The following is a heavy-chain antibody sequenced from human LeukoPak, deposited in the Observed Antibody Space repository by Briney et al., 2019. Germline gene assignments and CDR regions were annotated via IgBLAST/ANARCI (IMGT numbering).Heavy chain of an antibody. Sequence: SQTLSLTCAISGDSVSSNSAAWNWIRQSPSRGLEWLGRTFYRSKWYNDYAVSVKSRITINPDTTKNQFPLQLNSVTPEDTAVYYCAREYSISRTPNRHDYWGQGTLVTVSS. J-gene: IGHJ4*02. V-gene: IGHV6-1*01. CDR1: GDSVSSNSAA. D-gene: IGHD6-13*01. CDR3: AREYSISRTPNRHDY. CDR2: TFYRSKWYN.